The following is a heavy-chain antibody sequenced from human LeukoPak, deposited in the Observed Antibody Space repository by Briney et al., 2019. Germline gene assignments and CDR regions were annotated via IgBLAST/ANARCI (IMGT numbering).Heavy chain of an antibody. J-gene: IGHJ4*02. V-gene: IGHV3-23*01. D-gene: IGHD6-19*01. Sequence: PGGSLRLSCAASGFTFSSYAISWVRQAPGKGLEWVSAISGSGGSTYYADSVKGRFTISRDNSKNTLYLQMNSLRAEDTAVYYCAKSIAVAGTNFDYWSQGTLVTVSS. CDR2: ISGSGGST. CDR1: GFTFSSYA. CDR3: AKSIAVAGTNFDY.